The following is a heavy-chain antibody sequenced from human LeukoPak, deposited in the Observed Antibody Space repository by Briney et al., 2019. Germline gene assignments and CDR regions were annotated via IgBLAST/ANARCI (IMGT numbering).Heavy chain of an antibody. CDR3: ASSLDCSGGSCSSKKYFDY. J-gene: IGHJ4*02. V-gene: IGHV4-34*01. D-gene: IGHD2-15*01. CDR1: GGSFSGYY. Sequence: SETLSLTCAVYGGSFSGYYWSWIRQPPGKGLEWIGEINHSGSTNYNPSHKSRVTISVDTSKNQFSLKLSSVTAADTAVYYCASSLDCSGGSCSSKKYFDYWGQGTLVTVSS. CDR2: INHSGST.